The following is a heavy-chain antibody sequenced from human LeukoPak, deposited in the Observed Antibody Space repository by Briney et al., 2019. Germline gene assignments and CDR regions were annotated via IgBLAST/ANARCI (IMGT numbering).Heavy chain of an antibody. CDR3: ARLTGTTPLYYYYGMDV. D-gene: IGHD1-14*01. CDR2: IVPSDSYT. Sequence: GESLKISCKGSGYSFTSYWISWVRQMPGKGLEWMGRIVPSDSYTNYSPSFQGHVTISADKSISTAYLQWSSLKASDTAMYYCARLTGTTPLYYYYGMDVWGQGTMVTVSS. V-gene: IGHV5-10-1*01. CDR1: GYSFTSYW. J-gene: IGHJ6*02.